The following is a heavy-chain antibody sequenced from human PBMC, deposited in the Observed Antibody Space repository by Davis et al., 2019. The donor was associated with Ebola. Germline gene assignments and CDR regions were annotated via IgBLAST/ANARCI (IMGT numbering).Heavy chain of an antibody. J-gene: IGHJ3*02. V-gene: IGHV3-30-3*01. Sequence: GESLKISCEASGFTFSSYEMNWVRQAPGKGLEWVAGLSYDGGNNLYADSVKGRFTISRDNSKKTLYLQINSVRPDDTALYYCAREWSSSSGDGFDIWGQGTTVTVSS. CDR2: LSYDGGNN. CDR1: GFTFSSYE. D-gene: IGHD6-6*01. CDR3: AREWSSSSGDGFDI.